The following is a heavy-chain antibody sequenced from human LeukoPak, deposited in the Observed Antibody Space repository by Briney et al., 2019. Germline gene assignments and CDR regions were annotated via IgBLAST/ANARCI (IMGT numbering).Heavy chain of an antibody. J-gene: IGHJ4*02. CDR2: MNPNSGNT. Sequence: ASVKVSCKASGYTFTSYGISWVRQAPGQGLEWMGWMNPNSGNTGYAQKFQGRVTITRNTSISTAYMELSSLRSGDTAVYYCARLASSGHFDYWGQGTLVTVSS. CDR1: GYTFTSYG. CDR3: ARLASSGHFDY. D-gene: IGHD6-19*01. V-gene: IGHV1-8*03.